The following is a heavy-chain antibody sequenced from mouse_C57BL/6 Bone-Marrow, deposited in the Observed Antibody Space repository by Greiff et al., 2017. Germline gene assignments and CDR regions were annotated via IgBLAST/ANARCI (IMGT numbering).Heavy chain of an antibody. CDR1: GYTFTSYW. CDR2: IDPNSGGT. J-gene: IGHJ4*01. Sequence: VQLQQPGAELVKPGASVKVSCKASGYTFTSYWMHWVKQRPGQGLEWIGRIDPNSGGTKYNEKFKSKATLTVDKPSSTAYMQISSLTSEDSAVYYCARFWVYAMDYWGQGTSVTVSS. CDR3: ARFWVYAMDY. V-gene: IGHV1-72*01.